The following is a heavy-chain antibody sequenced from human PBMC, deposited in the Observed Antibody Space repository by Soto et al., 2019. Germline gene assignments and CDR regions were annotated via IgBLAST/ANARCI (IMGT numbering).Heavy chain of an antibody. CDR2: IIPIFGTA. Sequence: ASVKVSCKASGGTFSSYAISWVRQAPGQGLEWMGGIIPIFGTANYAQKFQGRVTITADESTSTAYMELSSLRSEDTAVYYCASLRLDTAMVKYYYYYYMDVWGKGTTVTVSS. D-gene: IGHD5-18*01. J-gene: IGHJ6*03. CDR1: GGTFSSYA. CDR3: ASLRLDTAMVKYYYYYYMDV. V-gene: IGHV1-69*13.